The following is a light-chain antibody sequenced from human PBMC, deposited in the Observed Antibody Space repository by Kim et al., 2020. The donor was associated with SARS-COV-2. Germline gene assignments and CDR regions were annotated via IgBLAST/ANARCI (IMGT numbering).Light chain of an antibody. CDR2: DAS. J-gene: IGKJ1*01. CDR3: QQYNSYSRT. CDR1: QSISTW. V-gene: IGKV1-5*01. Sequence: ASVGDRGTITCRASQSISTWLAWYQQKPGKVPKLLISDASSLKSGVPSRFSGSGSGTEFTLTISSLQPDDFATYYCQQYNSYSRTFGQGTKVDIK.